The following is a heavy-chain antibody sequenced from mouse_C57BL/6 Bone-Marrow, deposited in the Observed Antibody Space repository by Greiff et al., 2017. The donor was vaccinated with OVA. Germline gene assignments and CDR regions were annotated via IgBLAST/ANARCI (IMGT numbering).Heavy chain of an antibody. CDR3: ARRDDGYLYYYAMDY. J-gene: IGHJ4*01. D-gene: IGHD2-3*01. CDR2: IHPNSGST. Sequence: QVQLKQPGAELVKPGASVKLSCKASGYTFTSYWMHWVKLRPGQGLEWIGMIHPNSGSTNYNEKFKSKATLTVDKSSSTAYMQLSSLTSEDSAVYYCARRDDGYLYYYAMDYWGQGTSVTVSS. V-gene: IGHV1-64*01. CDR1: GYTFTSYW.